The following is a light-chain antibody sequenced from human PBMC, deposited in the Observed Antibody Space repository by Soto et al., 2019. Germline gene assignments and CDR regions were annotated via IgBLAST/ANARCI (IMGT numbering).Light chain of an antibody. CDR1: RSVDLW. V-gene: IGKV1-5*03. Sequence: DNQMTQSPSTLSASLGDRVTITCRASRSVDLWLAWYQQKPGKAPKLLIYTASTSKSGVPSRFSGSGSGTESTLTISSLQPDDFATYYCQHYNSYSETFGQGTKVDIK. J-gene: IGKJ1*01. CDR3: QHYNSYSET. CDR2: TAS.